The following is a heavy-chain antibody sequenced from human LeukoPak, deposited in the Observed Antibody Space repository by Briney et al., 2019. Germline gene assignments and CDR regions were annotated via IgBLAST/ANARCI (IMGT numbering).Heavy chain of an antibody. CDR2: FSGSSNYI. V-gene: IGHV3-21*01. D-gene: IGHD2-15*01. J-gene: IGHJ4*02. CDR3: ARDGVGVVPVDY. CDR1: GFTFSDYT. Sequence: GGSLRLSCAASGFTFSDYTMNWVRQAPGKGLEWVSSFSGSSNYIYYADSVKGRFTISRDNAKNSVYLQMNSLRAEDTAVYYCARDGVGVVPVDYWGQGTLVTVSS.